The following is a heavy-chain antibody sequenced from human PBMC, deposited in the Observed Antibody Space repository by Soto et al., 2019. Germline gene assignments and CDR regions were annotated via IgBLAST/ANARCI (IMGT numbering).Heavy chain of an antibody. CDR3: ARDPHEFWTSYWFDP. CDR2: ISAYDGKT. J-gene: IGHJ5*02. CDR1: GYTFNTYG. D-gene: IGHD3-3*01. Sequence: GASVKVSCKTSGYTFNTYGINWVRQAPGQGLELMGWISAYDGKTTYAEKFQGGVTLTTDTSTSTAYMGLRCLRSDDTAIYYCARDPHEFWTSYWFDPWGQGTPVTVS. V-gene: IGHV1-18*01.